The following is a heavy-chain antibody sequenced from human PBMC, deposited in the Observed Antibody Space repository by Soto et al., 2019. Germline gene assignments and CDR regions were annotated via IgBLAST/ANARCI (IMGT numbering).Heavy chain of an antibody. Sequence: SETLSLTCTVSGASISGYHWSWIRQPPGKGLECLGYISYSGSTNYNPSLKSRVTMSIDTSKNQFSLKLNSVTAADTAVYYCARGFRSDWYTYYFDYWGQGPLVTVSS. CDR3: ARGFRSDWYTYYFDY. V-gene: IGHV4-59*08. D-gene: IGHD3-9*01. CDR2: ISYSGST. J-gene: IGHJ4*02. CDR1: GASISGYH.